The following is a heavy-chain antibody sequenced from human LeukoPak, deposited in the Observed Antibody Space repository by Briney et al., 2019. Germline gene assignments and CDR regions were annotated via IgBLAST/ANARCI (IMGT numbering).Heavy chain of an antibody. D-gene: IGHD1-20*01. V-gene: IGHV4-39*01. CDR1: GGSISSSSYY. CDR2: IHYSGST. J-gene: IGHJ4*02. CDR3: ARLDITGTSYVFDY. Sequence: SETLSLTCTVSGGSISSSSYYWGWIRQPPGKGLEWIGSIHYSGSTYYNPSLKSRVTISVDTPKNQFSLRLSSVAAADTAVYYCARLDITGTSYVFDYWGQGTLVTVSS.